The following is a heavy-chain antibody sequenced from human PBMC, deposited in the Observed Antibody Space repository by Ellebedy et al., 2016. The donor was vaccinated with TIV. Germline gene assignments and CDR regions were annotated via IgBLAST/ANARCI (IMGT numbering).Heavy chain of an antibody. Sequence: PGGSLRLSCAASGFTFKNYWMTWVRQAPGKGLEWVASIEDAGTETYSVDSAEGRFIIPRDNAKNSLYLRINNPRDEDTAVYYCARRGSRYWHFDLWGRGTQVIVSS. D-gene: IGHD1-1*01. J-gene: IGHJ2*01. V-gene: IGHV3-7*03. CDR3: ARRGSRYWHFDL. CDR1: GFTFKNYW. CDR2: IEDAGTET.